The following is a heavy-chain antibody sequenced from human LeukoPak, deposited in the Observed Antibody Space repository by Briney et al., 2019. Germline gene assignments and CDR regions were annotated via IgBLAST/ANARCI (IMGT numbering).Heavy chain of an antibody. CDR2: ISSNGSST. J-gene: IGHJ3*02. Sequence: PGGSLRLSCTASGFTFSSYGMHWVRQAPGKGLEYVSGISSNGSSTYYANSVKDRFTVSRDNSKNTLYLQMGSLRAEDKAVYYWARERGGYFSSSTCSKAFDIWGQGTMVTASS. V-gene: IGHV3-64*01. CDR3: ARERGGYFSSSTCSKAFDI. CDR1: GFTFSSYG. D-gene: IGHD2-2*01.